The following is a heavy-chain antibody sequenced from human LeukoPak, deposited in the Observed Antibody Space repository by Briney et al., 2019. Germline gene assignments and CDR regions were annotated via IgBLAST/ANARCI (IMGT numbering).Heavy chain of an antibody. V-gene: IGHV3-23*01. Sequence: PGGSLRLSCAASGFTFNSYAMSWVRQAPGKGLEWVSAISGSGGSTYYADSVKGRFTISRDNSKNTLYLQMNSLRAEDTAVYYCAKDRGSRSYYQERPFDYWGQGTLVTVSS. CDR3: AKDRGSRSYYQERPFDY. CDR1: GFTFNSYA. CDR2: ISGSGGST. D-gene: IGHD3-10*01. J-gene: IGHJ4*02.